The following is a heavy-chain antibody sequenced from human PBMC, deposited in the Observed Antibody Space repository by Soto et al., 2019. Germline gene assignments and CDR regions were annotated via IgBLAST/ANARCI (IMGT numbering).Heavy chain of an antibody. V-gene: IGHV1-69*06. D-gene: IGHD3-22*01. CDR3: AVHHYYDSSGYYYYFDY. CDR2: IIPIFGTA. CDR1: GGTFSSYA. J-gene: IGHJ4*02. Sequence: QVQLVQSGAEVKKPGSSVKVSCKASGGTFSSYAISWVRQAPGQGLEWMGGIIPIFGTANYAQKFQGRVTITADNSTRTAYMELSSLRSEDTAVYYCAVHHYYDSSGYYYYFDYWGQGTLVTVSS.